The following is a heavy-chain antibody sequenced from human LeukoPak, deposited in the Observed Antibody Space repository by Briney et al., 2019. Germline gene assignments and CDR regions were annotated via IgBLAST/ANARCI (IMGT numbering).Heavy chain of an antibody. D-gene: IGHD6-19*01. V-gene: IGHV3-23*01. CDR3: AKTVVAGTIGYYYYYMDV. Sequence: GGSLRLSCAASGFTFNSYAMNWVRQAPGKGLEWVSTISGSGGSTYYADSVKGRFTISRDNSKNTLYLQMNSLRAEDTAVYYCAKTVVAGTIGYYYYYMDVWGKGTTVTVSS. CDR1: GFTFNSYA. J-gene: IGHJ6*03. CDR2: ISGSGGST.